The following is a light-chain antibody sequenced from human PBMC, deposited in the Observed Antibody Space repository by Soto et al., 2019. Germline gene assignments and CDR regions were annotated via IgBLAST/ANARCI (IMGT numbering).Light chain of an antibody. CDR1: QSISSN. V-gene: IGKV3-15*01. CDR3: QQYNNWPPLT. Sequence: EILFTQSPATPSVSPGDRATPSRRASQSISSNLAWYQQKLGQAPRLLIYGASTRATGIPARFSGSGSGTEFTLTISSLQSEDFAVYYCQQYNNWPPLTFGGGTKVDI. J-gene: IGKJ4*01. CDR2: GAS.